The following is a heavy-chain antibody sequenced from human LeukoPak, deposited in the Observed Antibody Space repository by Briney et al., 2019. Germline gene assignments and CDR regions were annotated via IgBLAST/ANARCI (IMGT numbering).Heavy chain of an antibody. Sequence: SETLSLTCAVYGGSFSGYYWSWIRQPPGKGLEWIGEINHSGSTNDNPSLKSRGTISVDTSKNQFSLKLSSVTAADTAVYYCASRQLWLRRGWFDPWGQGTLVTVSS. D-gene: IGHD5-18*01. V-gene: IGHV4-34*01. CDR3: ASRQLWLRRGWFDP. J-gene: IGHJ5*02. CDR1: GGSFSGYY. CDR2: INHSGST.